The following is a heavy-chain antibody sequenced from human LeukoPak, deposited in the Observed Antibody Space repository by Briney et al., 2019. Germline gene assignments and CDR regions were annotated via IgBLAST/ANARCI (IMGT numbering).Heavy chain of an antibody. D-gene: IGHD3-22*01. V-gene: IGHV1-46*01. CDR3: ATDLGFRYYDSVYL. Sequence: ASVKVSCKASGYTFSIYNMHWVRQAPGQGLEWMGIINPSGGSTTNAQKFQGRVTMTRDTSTVYMELSSLRSEDTAVYYCATDLGFRYYDSVYLWGQGTLVTVSS. CDR1: GYTFSIYN. J-gene: IGHJ4*02. CDR2: INPSGGST.